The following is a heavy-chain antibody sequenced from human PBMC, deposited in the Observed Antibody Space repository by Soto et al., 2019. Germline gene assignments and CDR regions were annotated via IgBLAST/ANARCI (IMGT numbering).Heavy chain of an antibody. D-gene: IGHD3-3*01. J-gene: IGHJ4*02. CDR2: INHSGST. CDR1: GGSFSGYC. Sequence: SETLSLTCAVYGGSFSGYCWSWIRQPPGKGLEWSGEINHSGSTNYNPSLKSRVTISVDTSKNQFSLKLSSVTAADTAVYYCARGRRVCSGHYSRGGKLDYWGQGTLVTVSS. V-gene: IGHV4-34*01. CDR3: ARGRRVCSGHYSRGGKLDY.